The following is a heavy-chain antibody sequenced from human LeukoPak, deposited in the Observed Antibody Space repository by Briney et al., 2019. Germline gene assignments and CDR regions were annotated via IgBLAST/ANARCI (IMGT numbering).Heavy chain of an antibody. CDR3: ARGPLGGYSGYDAFDY. D-gene: IGHD5-12*01. J-gene: IGHJ4*02. V-gene: IGHV4-34*01. CDR2: INHSGST. Sequence: SETLSLTCAVYGGSFSGYYWSWIRQPPGKGLEWIGEINHSGSTNYNPSLKSRVTISVDTSKNQFSLKLSSVTAADTAVYYCARGPLGGYSGYDAFDYWGQGTLVTVSS. CDR1: GGSFSGYY.